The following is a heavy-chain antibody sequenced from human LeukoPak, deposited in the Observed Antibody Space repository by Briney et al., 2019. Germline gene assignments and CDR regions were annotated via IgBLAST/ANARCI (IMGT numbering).Heavy chain of an antibody. D-gene: IGHD2-2*01. CDR2: INHSGST. CDR1: GGSFSGYY. J-gene: IGHJ4*02. CDR3: ATVYCSSTSCYANY. V-gene: IGHV4-34*01. Sequence: PSETLSLTCAVYGGSFSGYYWSWIRQPPGKGLEWIGEINHSGSTNYNPSLKSRVTISVDTSKNQFSLKLGSVTAADTAVYYCATVYCSSTSCYANYWGQGTLVTVSS.